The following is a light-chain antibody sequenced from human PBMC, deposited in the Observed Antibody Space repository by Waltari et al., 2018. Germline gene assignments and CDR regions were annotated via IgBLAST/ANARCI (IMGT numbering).Light chain of an antibody. CDR2: WAS. V-gene: IGKV4-1*01. CDR1: QSGLYNSNDKNY. J-gene: IGKJ1*01. CDR3: QQYYRSRT. Sequence: QSGLYNSNDKNYLAWYQQKPGQPPKLLIYWASTRESVVPDRFSGSGSGTDFTLTISSLQAEDVAVYYCQQYYRSRTFGQGTKVEIK.